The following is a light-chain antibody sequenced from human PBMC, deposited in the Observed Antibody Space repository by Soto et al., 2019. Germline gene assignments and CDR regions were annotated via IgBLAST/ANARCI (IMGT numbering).Light chain of an antibody. CDR2: QDD. CDR1: QLGDKY. V-gene: IGLV3-1*01. Sequence: SYELTQPPSVSVSPGQTASITCSGDQLGDKYVCWYQQRPGQSPVLVIYQDDKRPSGIPERFSGSNSGNTATLTISGTRALDEADYYCQAWDSSTTLNVFGSGTKLTVL. CDR3: QAWDSSTTLNV. J-gene: IGLJ1*01.